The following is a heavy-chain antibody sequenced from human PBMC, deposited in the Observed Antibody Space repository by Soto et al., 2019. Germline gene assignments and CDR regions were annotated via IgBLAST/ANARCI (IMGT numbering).Heavy chain of an antibody. J-gene: IGHJ4*02. V-gene: IGHV3-33*01. CDR1: GFTVRNYG. CDR3: ARDHDYGWGNYRYTADY. CDR2: IWHDGTKE. Sequence: QVQLVESGGGVVQPGRSLRLSCAASGFTVRNYGMYWVRQAAGKGLEWVALIWHDGTKENYADSVKGRFTISKDNSKNTLYLQMNDLRGEDTAVYYCARDHDYGWGNYRYTADYWGQGTLVTVSS. D-gene: IGHD3-16*02.